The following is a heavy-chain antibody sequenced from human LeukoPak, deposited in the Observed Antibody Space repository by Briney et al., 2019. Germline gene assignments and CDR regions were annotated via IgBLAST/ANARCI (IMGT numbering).Heavy chain of an antibody. D-gene: IGHD3-10*01. Sequence: SETLSLTCAVYGGSFSGYYWSWIRQPPGKGLEWIGEINHSGSTNYNPSLKSRVTISVDTSKNQFSLKLSSVTAADTAVYYCARVDVTMVRGVIITYWFDPWGQGTLVTVSS. CDR1: GGSFSGYY. CDR2: INHSGST. CDR3: ARVDVTMVRGVIITYWFDP. V-gene: IGHV4-34*01. J-gene: IGHJ5*02.